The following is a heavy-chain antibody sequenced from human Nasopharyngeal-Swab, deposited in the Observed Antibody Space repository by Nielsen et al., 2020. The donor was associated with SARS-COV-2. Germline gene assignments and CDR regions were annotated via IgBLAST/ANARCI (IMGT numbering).Heavy chain of an antibody. D-gene: IGHD2-21*01. CDR3: ARGYCGGACPEGY. Sequence: WIRQPPGQRLEWVANIKKDGSEKYYVDSVKGRFTISRDNAKNSPYLQMNSLRAEDTAVYYCARGYCGGACPEGYWGQGTLVTVSS. J-gene: IGHJ4*02. V-gene: IGHV3-7*03. CDR2: IKKDGSEK.